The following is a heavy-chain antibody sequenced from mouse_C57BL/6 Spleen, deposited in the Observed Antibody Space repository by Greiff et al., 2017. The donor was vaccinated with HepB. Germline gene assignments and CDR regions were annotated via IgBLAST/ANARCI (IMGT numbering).Heavy chain of an antibody. CDR3: ARNPFYYDDGWYFDV. CDR2: IWSGGST. CDR1: GFSLTSYG. D-gene: IGHD2-4*01. J-gene: IGHJ1*03. V-gene: IGHV2-2*01. Sequence: VKLMESGPGLVQPSQSLSITCTVSGFSLTSYGVHWVRQSPGKGLEWLGVIWSGGSTDYNAAFISRLSISKDNSKSQVFFKMNSLQADDTAIYYGARNPFYYDDGWYFDVWGTGTTVTVSS.